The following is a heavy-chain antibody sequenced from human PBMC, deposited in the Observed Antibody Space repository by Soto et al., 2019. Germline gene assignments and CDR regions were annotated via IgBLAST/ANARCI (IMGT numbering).Heavy chain of an antibody. Sequence: GSLRLSCAASGFTFSSYGTHWVRQAPGKGLEWVAVISYDGSNKYYADSVKGRFTISRDNSKNTLYLQMNSLRAEDTAVYYCAKDPSRDYYYYGMDVWGQGTTVTVSS. CDR1: GFTFSSYG. V-gene: IGHV3-30*18. CDR2: ISYDGSNK. CDR3: AKDPSRDYYYYGMDV. J-gene: IGHJ6*02.